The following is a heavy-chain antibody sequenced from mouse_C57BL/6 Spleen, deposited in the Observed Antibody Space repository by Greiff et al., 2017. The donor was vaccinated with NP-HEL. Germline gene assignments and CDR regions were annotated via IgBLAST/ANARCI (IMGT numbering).Heavy chain of an antibody. D-gene: IGHD6-1*01. J-gene: IGHJ1*03. Sequence: EVMLVDSGGGLVKPGGSLKLSCAASGFTFSSYAMSWVRQTPEKRLEWVATISDGGSYTYYPDNVKGRFTISRDNAKNNLYLQMSHLKSEDTAMYYCAREDSPRYFDVWGTGTTVTVSS. CDR1: GFTFSSYA. CDR3: AREDSPRYFDV. V-gene: IGHV5-4*01. CDR2: ISDGGSYT.